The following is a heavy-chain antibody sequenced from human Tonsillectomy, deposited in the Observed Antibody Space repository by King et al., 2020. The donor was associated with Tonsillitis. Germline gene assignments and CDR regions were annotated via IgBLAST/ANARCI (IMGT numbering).Heavy chain of an antibody. Sequence: QLQESGPGLVKPSETLSLICSVSGGSISDNKYLWSWIRQPPGKGLEWIGSIYYSGSSYYNPSLKSRVTISVDTSKNQFYLKLNSVTAADTAAYYCARHQDVYSDYGYSGEHYGMDVWGQGTTVTVSS. CDR2: IYYSGSS. V-gene: IGHV4-39*07. D-gene: IGHD5-12*01. CDR1: GGSISDNKYL. CDR3: ARHQDVYSDYGYSGEHYGMDV. J-gene: IGHJ6*02.